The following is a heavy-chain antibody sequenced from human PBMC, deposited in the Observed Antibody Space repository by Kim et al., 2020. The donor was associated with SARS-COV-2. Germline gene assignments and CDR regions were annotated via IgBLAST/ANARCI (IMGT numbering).Heavy chain of an antibody. CDR2: INHSGST. J-gene: IGHJ5*02. V-gene: IGHV4-34*01. Sequence: SETLSLTCAVYGGSFSGYYWSWIRQPPGKGLEWIGEINHSGSTNYNPSLKSRVTISVDTSKNQFSLKLSSVTAADTAVYYCARGANCSGGSCYHNWFDPWGQGTLVTVSS. CDR1: GGSFSGYY. D-gene: IGHD2-15*01. CDR3: ARGANCSGGSCYHNWFDP.